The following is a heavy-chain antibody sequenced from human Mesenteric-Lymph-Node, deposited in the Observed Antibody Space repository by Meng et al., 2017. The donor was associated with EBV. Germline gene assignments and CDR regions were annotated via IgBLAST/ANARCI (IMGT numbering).Heavy chain of an antibody. V-gene: IGHV1-18*01. CDR2: ISPFNGNT. CDR3: ARDVLGSGDY. J-gene: IGHJ4*02. Sequence: QVHRVQSGDEVKKPGATVKVTCKASGYTFSAYGISWVRQAPGQGLEWMGWISPFNGNTNYAQNLQDRVTMTTDTSTTTAYMELRNLRSDDTAVYYCARDVLGSGDYWGQGTLVTVSS. D-gene: IGHD5-12*01. CDR1: GYTFSAYG.